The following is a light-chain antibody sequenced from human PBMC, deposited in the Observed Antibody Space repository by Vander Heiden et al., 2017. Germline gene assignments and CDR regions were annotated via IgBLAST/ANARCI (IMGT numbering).Light chain of an antibody. V-gene: IGKV1-33*01. CDR2: DAS. Sequence: DIQMTQSPSSLSASVGDRVTITCQASQDISNYLNWYQQKPGKAPKLLIYDASNLETGVPSRFSGSGSGTDFTFTISSLQPEDIATYYCQQDYNLPLTFGRGTKVDIK. CDR1: QDISNY. CDR3: QQDYNLPLT. J-gene: IGKJ3*01.